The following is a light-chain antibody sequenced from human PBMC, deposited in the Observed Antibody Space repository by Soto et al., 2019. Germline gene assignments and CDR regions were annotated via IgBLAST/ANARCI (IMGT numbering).Light chain of an antibody. Sequence: QSVLTRPACMSVSPGQSITGSCGGTSSDVGAYIYVSWYQQFPGKAPKLILYEVNNRPSGVSNRFSGSKSDTTASLTISGLQPEDEADYYCSAYSDIDTKVFGTGTKVTVL. CDR1: SSDVGAYIY. V-gene: IGLV2-14*03. CDR2: EVN. J-gene: IGLJ1*01. CDR3: SAYSDIDTKV.